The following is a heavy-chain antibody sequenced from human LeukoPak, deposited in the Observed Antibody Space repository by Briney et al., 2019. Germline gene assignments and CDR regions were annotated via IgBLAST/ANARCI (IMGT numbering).Heavy chain of an antibody. V-gene: IGHV3-48*03. CDR3: AELGITMIGGV. J-gene: IGHJ6*04. D-gene: IGHD3-10*02. CDR1: GFTFSTYA. CDR2: ISSSGSTI. Sequence: GGSLRLSCAASGFTFSTYAMSWVRQPPGKGLEWVSYISSSGSTIYYADSVKGRFTISRDNAKNSLYLQMNSLRAEDTAVYYCAELGITMIGGVWGKGTTVTISS.